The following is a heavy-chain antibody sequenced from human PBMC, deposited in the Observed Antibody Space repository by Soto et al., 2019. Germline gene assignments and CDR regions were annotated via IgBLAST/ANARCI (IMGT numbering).Heavy chain of an antibody. CDR1: GDSLTGYY. CDR3: ARGHPHSTGWAL. D-gene: IGHD6-19*01. V-gene: IGHV4-59*12. Sequence: SETLSLTCTFSGDSLTGYYWSWIRRPPGKGLEWIGYIYYSGSTNYNPSLESRVTISVDRSKNQFSLKLNSVTAADTAVYCCARGHPHSTGWALWGHGTLVTVSS. CDR2: IYYSGST. J-gene: IGHJ4*01.